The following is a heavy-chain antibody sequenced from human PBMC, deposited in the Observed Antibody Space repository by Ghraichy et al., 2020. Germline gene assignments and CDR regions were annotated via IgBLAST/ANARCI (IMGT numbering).Heavy chain of an antibody. Sequence: GGSLRLSCVASGFTFSSYWMSWVRQAPGKGLECVANIKNDGSQSYFVDSVKGRFTISRDNAKNSLYLQMNSLRAEDTAVYYCARGYDFWSGDLEAVFWFDPWGQGTLVTVSS. V-gene: IGHV3-7*03. CDR2: IKNDGSQS. D-gene: IGHD3-3*01. J-gene: IGHJ5*02. CDR1: GFTFSSYW. CDR3: ARGYDFWSGDLEAVFWFDP.